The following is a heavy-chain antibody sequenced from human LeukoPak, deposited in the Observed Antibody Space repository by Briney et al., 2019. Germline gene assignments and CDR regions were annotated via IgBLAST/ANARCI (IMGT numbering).Heavy chain of an antibody. D-gene: IGHD3-3*01. CDR1: GGTFSSYA. CDR3: ARTPDYDFWSGSKNWFDP. V-gene: IGHV1-69*13. CDR2: IIPIFGTA. Sequence: EASVKVSCKASGGTFSSYAISWVRQAPGQGLEWMGGIIPIFGTANYAQKFQGRVTITADESTSTAYMELSSLRSEDTAVYYCARTPDYDFWSGSKNWFDPWGQGTLVTVSS. J-gene: IGHJ5*02.